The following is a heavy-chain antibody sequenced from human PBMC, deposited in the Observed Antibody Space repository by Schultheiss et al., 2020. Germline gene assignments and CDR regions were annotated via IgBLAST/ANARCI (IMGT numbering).Heavy chain of an antibody. CDR1: GFTFSSYS. CDR3: ARVGDSIWFGELFAYGMDV. Sequence: GGSLRLSCAASGFTFSSYSMNWVRQAPGKGLEWVSYISSSSSTIYYADSVKGRFTISRDNAKNSLYLQMNSLRAEDTAVYYCARVGDSIWFGELFAYGMDVWGQGTTVTVSS. J-gene: IGHJ6*02. CDR2: ISSSSSTI. D-gene: IGHD3-10*01. V-gene: IGHV3-48*01.